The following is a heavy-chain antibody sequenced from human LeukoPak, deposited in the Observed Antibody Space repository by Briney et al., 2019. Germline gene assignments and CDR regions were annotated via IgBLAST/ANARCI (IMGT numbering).Heavy chain of an antibody. Sequence: ASVKVSCKASGYTFSGYYMHWVRQAPGQGLEWMGWINPNSGNTGYAQKFQGRVTITRNTSISTAYMELSSLRSEDTAVYYCARGIGRATLDYWGQGTLVTVSS. CDR1: GYTFSGYY. J-gene: IGHJ4*02. CDR2: INPNSGNT. CDR3: ARGIGRATLDY. D-gene: IGHD2-15*01. V-gene: IGHV1-8*03.